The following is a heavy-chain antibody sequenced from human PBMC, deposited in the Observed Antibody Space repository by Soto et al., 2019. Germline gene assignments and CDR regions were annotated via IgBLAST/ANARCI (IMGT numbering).Heavy chain of an antibody. V-gene: IGHV3-23*01. J-gene: IGHJ4*02. CDR2: ISGSGGST. D-gene: IGHD3-10*01. CDR3: AKDSGGIGVTMVRGVFLN. CDR1: GFTFSSYA. Sequence: EVQLLESGGGLVQPGGSLRFSCAASGFTFSSYAMSWVRQAPGKGLEWVSAISGSGGSTYYADSVKGRFTISRDNSKNTLYLQMNSLRAEDTAVYYCAKDSGGIGVTMVRGVFLNWGQGTLVTVSS.